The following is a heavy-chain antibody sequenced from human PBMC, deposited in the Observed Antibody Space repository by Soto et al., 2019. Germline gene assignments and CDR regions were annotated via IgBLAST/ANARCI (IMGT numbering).Heavy chain of an antibody. J-gene: IGHJ6*02. CDR1: GDTVSSNSVA. Sequence: AQTLSLTCVGSGDTVSSNSVAWNWVRQSPSRGLEWLGRTYYRSRWYSDYAVSVRSRIDINADTSKNQVSLQLNSVTPEDTAVYYCARSEEDSDYYYYGMDVWGQGTTVTVSS. V-gene: IGHV6-1*01. CDR2: TYYRSRWYS. D-gene: IGHD2-15*01. CDR3: ARSEEDSDYYYYGMDV.